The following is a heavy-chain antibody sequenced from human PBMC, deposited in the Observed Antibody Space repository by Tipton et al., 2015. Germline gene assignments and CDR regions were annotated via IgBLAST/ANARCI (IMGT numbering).Heavy chain of an antibody. D-gene: IGHD6-19*01. J-gene: IGHJ1*01. CDR1: GGSISSASYY. V-gene: IGHV4-61*01. Sequence: TLSLTCTVSGGSISSASYYWSWIRQPPGKGLEWIGHRYYSGSTNSNPSLKSRVTISLDTSKNQFSLKLSSVTAADTAVYYCALITVTGPEKFQHWGQGTLVTVSS. CDR3: ALITVTGPEKFQH. CDR2: RYYSGST.